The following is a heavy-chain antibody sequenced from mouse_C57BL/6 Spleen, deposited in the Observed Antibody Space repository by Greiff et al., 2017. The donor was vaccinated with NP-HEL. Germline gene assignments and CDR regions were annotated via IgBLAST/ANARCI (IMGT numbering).Heavy chain of an antibody. CDR2: INYDGSN. J-gene: IGHJ2*01. D-gene: IGHD4-1*01. Sequence: EVKLQESGPGLVKPSQSLSLTCSVTGYSITSGYYWNWLRHYPGKTLEWMCYINYDGSNNNNPSLTNRISITRDTSKNQFFLKLNSVTTEDTATYYCARDLTGTYYFDYWGQGTTLTVSS. CDR3: ARDLTGTYYFDY. V-gene: IGHV3-6*01. CDR1: GYSITSGYY.